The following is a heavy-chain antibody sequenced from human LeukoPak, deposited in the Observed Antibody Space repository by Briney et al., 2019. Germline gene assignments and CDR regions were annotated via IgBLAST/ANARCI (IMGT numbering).Heavy chain of an antibody. V-gene: IGHV4-4*02. CDR3: ATRSPLVDAIL. D-gene: IGHD5-12*01. CDR1: GGSISNGSW. Sequence: SGTLSLTCFVSGGSISNGSWCTWVRQPPGKGLEWIGEIYHTGTTNYNASLESRITISIDESTNRFSLNLRSVTAADTAVYYCATRSPLVDAILWGQGTLVTVSS. J-gene: IGHJ4*02. CDR2: IYHTGTT.